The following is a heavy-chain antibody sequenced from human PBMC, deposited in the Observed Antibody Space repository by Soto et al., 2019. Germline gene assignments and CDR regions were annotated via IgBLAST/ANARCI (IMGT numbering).Heavy chain of an antibody. Sequence: GSLRLSCVASGFTFNIYWMHWVRQAPGKGLEWVSRIDNDGSATTYADSVKGRFTISRDNAKNTLFLQMNTLRVDDTAVYYCARDNWNSYWGQGTLDTVSS. J-gene: IGHJ4*02. V-gene: IGHV3-74*01. CDR3: ARDNWNSY. D-gene: IGHD1-1*01. CDR2: IDNDGSAT. CDR1: GFTFNIYW.